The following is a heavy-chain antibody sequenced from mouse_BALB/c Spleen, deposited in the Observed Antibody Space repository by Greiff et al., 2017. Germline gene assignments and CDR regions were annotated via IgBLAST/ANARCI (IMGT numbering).Heavy chain of an antibody. Sequence: EVQLKESGPGLVKPSQSLSLTCTVTGYSITSDYAWNWIRQFPGNKLEWMGYISYSGSTSYNPSLKSRISITRDTSKNQFFLQLNSVTTEDTATYYCAKGVRSAMDYWGQGTSVTVSS. J-gene: IGHJ4*01. V-gene: IGHV3-2*02. CDR1: GYSITSDYA. D-gene: IGHD2-14*01. CDR2: ISYSGST. CDR3: AKGVRSAMDY.